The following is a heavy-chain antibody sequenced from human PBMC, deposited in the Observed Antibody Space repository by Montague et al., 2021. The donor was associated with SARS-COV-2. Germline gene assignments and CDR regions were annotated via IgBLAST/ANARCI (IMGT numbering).Heavy chain of an antibody. V-gene: IGHV4-39*01. CDR1: GGSISSDTSY. J-gene: IGHJ4*02. CDR2: IYHNGAV. D-gene: IGHD1-14*01. Sequence: SETLSLTCTVSGGSISSDTSYWGWIRQPPGKGLEWIGNIYHNGAVSYTPSLSSRLTISVDTSRNQFSLKLRSVTAADTAVYFCARVGRKQSYYFDYWGQGALVTVSS. CDR3: ARVGRKQSYYFDY.